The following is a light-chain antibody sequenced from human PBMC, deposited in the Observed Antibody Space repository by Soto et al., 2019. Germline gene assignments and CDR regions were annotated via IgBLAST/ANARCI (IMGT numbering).Light chain of an antibody. CDR3: LQDHNYPRT. Sequence: AIQMTQSPSSLSASVGDRVTITCRASEDIRKELSWYQQKPGNDPNVLIYGASSSQSGVSSRFSGSGSGTDFTLTISSLQPEDFATYYCLQDHNYPRTFGQGTKVEVK. CDR1: EDIRKE. V-gene: IGKV1-6*01. J-gene: IGKJ1*01. CDR2: GAS.